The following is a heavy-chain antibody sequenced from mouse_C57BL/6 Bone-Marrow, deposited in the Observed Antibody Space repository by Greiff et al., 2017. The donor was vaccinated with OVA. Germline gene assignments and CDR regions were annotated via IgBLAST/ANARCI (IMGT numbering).Heavy chain of an antibody. CDR1: GYTFTSYW. D-gene: IGHD1-1*01. Sequence: QVQLQQPGAELVKPGASVKLSCKASGYTFTSYWMQWVKQRPGQGLEWIGEIDASDSYTNYNQKFKGNATLTVDTSSSTAYMQLSILTSEDSAVYYCAREIYYYGSSYFAYWGQGTLATVSA. CDR2: IDASDSYT. J-gene: IGHJ3*01. V-gene: IGHV1-50*01. CDR3: AREIYYYGSSYFAY.